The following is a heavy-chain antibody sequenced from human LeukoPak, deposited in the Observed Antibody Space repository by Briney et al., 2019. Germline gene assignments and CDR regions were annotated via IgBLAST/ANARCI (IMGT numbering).Heavy chain of an antibody. CDR2: VSGSGVGT. V-gene: IGHV3-23*01. Sequence: GGSLRLSCAASGFTFGSYGMSWVRQAPGKGLEWVSSVSGSGVGTYYADSVKGRFTISRDNAKNSLYLQMNSLRAEDTAVYYRAELGITMIGGVWGKGTTVTISS. CDR1: GFTFGSYG. CDR3: AELGITMIGGV. J-gene: IGHJ6*04. D-gene: IGHD3-10*02.